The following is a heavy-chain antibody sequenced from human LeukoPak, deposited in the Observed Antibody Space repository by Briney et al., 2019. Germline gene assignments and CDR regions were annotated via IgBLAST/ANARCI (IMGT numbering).Heavy chain of an antibody. CDR3: VTGDHGDY. Sequence: GGSLRLSCGASGLTFSRYWMSWLRQAPGKGLEWVANINQDGSQKNYVDSVKGRFTISRDNAKNSLYLQVNSLRAEDTAVYYCVTGDHGDYWGQGTLVTVSS. D-gene: IGHD2-21*01. V-gene: IGHV3-7*01. J-gene: IGHJ4*02. CDR2: INQDGSQK. CDR1: GLTFSRYW.